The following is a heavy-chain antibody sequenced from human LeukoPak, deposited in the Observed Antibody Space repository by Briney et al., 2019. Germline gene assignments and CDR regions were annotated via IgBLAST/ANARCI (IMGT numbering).Heavy chain of an antibody. CDR2: ISYDGSNK. CDR1: GFIFSSYG. V-gene: IGHV3-30*12. D-gene: IGHD6-25*01. CDR3: ARGPPWYFDL. Sequence: PGGSLRLSCAASGFIFSSYGMHWVRQAPGKGLEWVAVISYDGSNKYYADSVKGRFTISRDNSKNTLYLQMNSLRAEDTAVYYCARGPPWYFDLWGRGTLVTVSS. J-gene: IGHJ2*01.